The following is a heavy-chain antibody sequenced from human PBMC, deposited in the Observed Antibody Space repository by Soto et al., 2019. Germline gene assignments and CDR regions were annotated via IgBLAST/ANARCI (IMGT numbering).Heavy chain of an antibody. Sequence: ASVKVSCKASGYTFTSYDVNWVRQATGQGLEWMGWMNPNFGSANYAQKFQGRVTITADESTSTAYMELSSLRSEDTALYYCARINRDGYNYDYFDYWGQGTLVTVSS. D-gene: IGHD5-12*01. V-gene: IGHV1-69*13. J-gene: IGHJ4*02. CDR2: MNPNFGSA. CDR3: ARINRDGYNYDYFDY. CDR1: GYTFTSYD.